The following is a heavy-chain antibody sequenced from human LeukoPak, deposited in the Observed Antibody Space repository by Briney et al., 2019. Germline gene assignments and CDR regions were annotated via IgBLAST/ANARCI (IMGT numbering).Heavy chain of an antibody. D-gene: IGHD6-13*01. J-gene: IGHJ4*02. CDR2: IWYDGSNK. CDR3: ARSQSSSLTDY. V-gene: IGHV3-33*01. Sequence: GGSLRLSCAASGFSFSAYGVLWVRQAPGKGLEWVAVIWYDGSNKDYADSVKGRFTFSRDNSKNTLYLQMNSLTVEDTAVYYCARSQSSSLTDYWGQGTLVTVSS. CDR1: GFSFSAYG.